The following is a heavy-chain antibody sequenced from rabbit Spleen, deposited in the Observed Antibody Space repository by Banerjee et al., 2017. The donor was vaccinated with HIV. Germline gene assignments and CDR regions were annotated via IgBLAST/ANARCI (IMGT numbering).Heavy chain of an antibody. CDR3: ARTGYGNYWL. J-gene: IGHJ6*01. D-gene: IGHD6-1*01. Sequence: QEQLVESGGGLVQPGGSLKLSCKASGFDFSTYSMSWVRQAPGKGLELNACISKNGAPTWYASWAKGRFTISRSTSLNTVDLKMTSLTAADTATYFCARTGYGNYWLWGPGTLVTVS. CDR2: ISKNGAPT. CDR1: GFDFSTYS. V-gene: IGHV1S43*01.